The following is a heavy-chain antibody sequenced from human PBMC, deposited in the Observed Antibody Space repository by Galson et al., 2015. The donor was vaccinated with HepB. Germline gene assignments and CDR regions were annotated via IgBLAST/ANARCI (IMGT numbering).Heavy chain of an antibody. J-gene: IGHJ4*02. D-gene: IGHD2-15*01. Sequence: SLRLSCAASGFTFSSYCMNWVRQAPGKGLEWVSSISSSSSYIYYADSVKGRFTISRDNAKNSLYLQMNSLRAEDTAVYYCARDLRDCSGGSCYAGGFDYWGQGTLVTVSS. CDR2: ISSSSSYI. CDR3: ARDLRDCSGGSCYAGGFDY. V-gene: IGHV3-21*01. CDR1: GFTFSSYC.